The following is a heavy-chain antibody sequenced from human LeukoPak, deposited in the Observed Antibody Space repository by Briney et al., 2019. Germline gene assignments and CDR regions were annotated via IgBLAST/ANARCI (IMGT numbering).Heavy chain of an antibody. J-gene: IGHJ5*02. D-gene: IGHD4-23*01. Sequence: GGPLRLSCAASGFTFSSYAMSWVRQAPGKGLEWVSAISGSGGSTYYADSVKGRFTISRDNSKNTLYLQMNSLRAEDTAVYYCAKDPRYGGANWFDPWGQGTLVTVSS. CDR3: AKDPRYGGANWFDP. CDR1: GFTFSSYA. V-gene: IGHV3-23*01. CDR2: ISGSGGST.